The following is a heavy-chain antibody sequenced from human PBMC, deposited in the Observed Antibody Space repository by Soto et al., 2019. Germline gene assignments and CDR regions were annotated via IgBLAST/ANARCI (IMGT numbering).Heavy chain of an antibody. CDR2: IYYSGST. Sequence: PSETLSLTCTVSGGSISSGGYYWSWIRQHPGKGLEWIGYIYYSGSTYYNPSLKSRVTISVDTSKNQFSLKLSSVTAADTAVYYCARPNAEDDAFDIWGQGTMLTVSS. CDR3: ARPNAEDDAFDI. CDR1: GGSISSGGYY. D-gene: IGHD2-8*01. J-gene: IGHJ3*02. V-gene: IGHV4-31*03.